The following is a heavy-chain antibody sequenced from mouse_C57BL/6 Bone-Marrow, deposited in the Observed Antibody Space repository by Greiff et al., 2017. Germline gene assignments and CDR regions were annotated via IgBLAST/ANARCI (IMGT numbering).Heavy chain of an antibody. CDR1: GYTFTDYY. CDR2: INPNNGGT. CDR3: ARVVEENFDY. J-gene: IGHJ2*01. D-gene: IGHD1-1*01. V-gene: IGHV1-26*01. Sequence: EVQLQQSGPELVKPGASVKISCKASGYTFTDYYMTWVKQSHGKSLEWIGDINPNNGGTSYNQKFKGKATLTVDKSSSTAYMELRSLTSEDSAVYYCARVVEENFDYWGQGTTLTVSS.